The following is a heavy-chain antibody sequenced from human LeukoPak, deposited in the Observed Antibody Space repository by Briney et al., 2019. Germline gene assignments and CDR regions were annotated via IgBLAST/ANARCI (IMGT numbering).Heavy chain of an antibody. D-gene: IGHD3-10*01. J-gene: IGHJ6*02. CDR2: IYPDDPDT. CDR1: GYRFPTSW. CDR3: ARGAYGSGSSYNFYGMDV. Sequence: GESLKISCKGSGYRFPTSWIAWVRPVPGKGVEWMGGIYPDDPDTIYNPSFEGQVTFSVDKSISTAYLQWSSLKASDTAIYYCARGAYGSGSSYNFYGMDVWGQGTPVAVSS. V-gene: IGHV5-51*01.